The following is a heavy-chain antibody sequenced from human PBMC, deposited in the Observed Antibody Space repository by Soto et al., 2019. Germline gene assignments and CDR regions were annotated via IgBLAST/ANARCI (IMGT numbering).Heavy chain of an antibody. CDR3: AREGGESSDGLYYFDS. J-gene: IGHJ4*02. Sequence: QVQLQESGPGLVKPSQTLSLTCTVSGGSTSSDNYWSWIRQPPGNGLEWIGHIYYSGNTDYNPSLKSRLAISIDTSKNQFSLKLSSVTAADTAVYFCAREGGESSDGLYYFDSWGQGSLVTVSS. D-gene: IGHD3-16*01. V-gene: IGHV4-30-4*01. CDR1: GGSTSSDNY. CDR2: IYYSGNT.